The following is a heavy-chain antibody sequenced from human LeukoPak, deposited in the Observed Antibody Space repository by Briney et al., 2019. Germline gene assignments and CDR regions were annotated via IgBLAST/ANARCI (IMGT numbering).Heavy chain of an antibody. CDR3: AKGGGGDFPFDY. Sequence: EGSLRLSCAASGFTFSNYAMSWVRQAPGKGLEWVSGLSGSGGSTYYADSVKGRFTISRDNFKNTLYLQMNSLRAEDTAVYYCAKGGGGDFPFDYWGQGTLVTVSS. D-gene: IGHD2-21*02. V-gene: IGHV3-23*01. J-gene: IGHJ4*02. CDR2: LSGSGGST. CDR1: GFTFSNYA.